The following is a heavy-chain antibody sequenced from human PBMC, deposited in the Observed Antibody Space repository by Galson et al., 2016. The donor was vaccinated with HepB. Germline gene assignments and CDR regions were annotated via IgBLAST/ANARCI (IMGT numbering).Heavy chain of an antibody. CDR2: IKADGTGT. V-gene: IGHV3-7*03. Sequence: SLRLSCAASGFIFSRFWLSWVRQAPGKGLEWVANIKADGTGTYYVDSVKGRFTISRDNVKNSLFLQMKNLRDGDTAVYYCATYEDEPGCNLLQWGRGTLVTGSS. CDR3: ATYEDEPGCNLLQ. CDR1: GFIFSRFW. D-gene: IGHD4-23*01. J-gene: IGHJ1*01.